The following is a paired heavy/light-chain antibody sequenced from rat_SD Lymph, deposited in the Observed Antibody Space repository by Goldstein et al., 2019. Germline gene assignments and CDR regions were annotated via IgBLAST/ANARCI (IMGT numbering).Light chain of an antibody. V-gene: IGKV1S21*01. Sequence: DVVMTQTPVSLSVSLGGQVSISCRSSQSLVHNNGNTYLSWYLQKPGQSPQLLIYKVSNRFSGISDRFSGSGSGTDLTLKISRVEPDDLGVYYCGQGTQYPLTFGSGTKLEIK. CDR3: GQGTQYPLT. J-gene: IGKJ5*01. CDR1: QSLVHNNGNTY. CDR2: KVS.
Heavy chain of an antibody. Sequence: QVQLKESGPGLVQPSETLSLTCTVSGFSLTSYGVNWVRQPPGKGLEWMGTIWNDGSTDYNSALKSRLSISRDTSKSQVFLKMNSLQTEDTAIYLCATITTTYFDYWGQGVMVTVSS. D-gene: IGHD1-10*01. CDR1: GFSLTSYG. CDR3: ATITTTYFDY. V-gene: IGHV2-70*01. CDR2: IWNDGST. J-gene: IGHJ2*01.